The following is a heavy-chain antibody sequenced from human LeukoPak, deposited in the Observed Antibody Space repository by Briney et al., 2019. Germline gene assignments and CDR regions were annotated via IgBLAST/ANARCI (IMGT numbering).Heavy chain of an antibody. Sequence: SETLSLTCTVSGGSISSYYRSWIRQPARKGLEWIGRIYTSGSTNYNPSLKSRVTMTVDTSKNKFSLKLSCVTAADTAVYYCARRDGDAHWYFDLWGRGTLVTVSS. J-gene: IGHJ2*01. CDR2: IYTSGST. D-gene: IGHD4-17*01. CDR1: GGSISSYY. V-gene: IGHV4-4*07. CDR3: ARRDGDAHWYFDL.